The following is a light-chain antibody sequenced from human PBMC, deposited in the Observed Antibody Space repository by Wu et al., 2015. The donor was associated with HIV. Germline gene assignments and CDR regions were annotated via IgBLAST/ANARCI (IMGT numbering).Light chain of an antibody. Sequence: DTQMTQSPSTLSASVGDRITITCRASQSISSWLAWYQQKPGKAPKVLIYKASNLESGVPSRFSGSGSGTEFTLTISSLQPDDFATYYCQQYKSYSTFGQGTKVEIK. J-gene: IGKJ1*01. CDR2: KAS. CDR1: QSISSW. CDR3: QQYKSYST. V-gene: IGKV1-5*03.